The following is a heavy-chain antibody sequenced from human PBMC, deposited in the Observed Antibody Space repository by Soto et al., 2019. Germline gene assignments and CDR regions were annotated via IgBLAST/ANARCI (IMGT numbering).Heavy chain of an antibody. CDR1: GYSFTTYW. D-gene: IGHD4-4*01. Sequence: PGESLKISCKGSGYSFTTYWINWGRQMPGKGLEWMGRIDPSDSSTKYSPSFQGHVTISADNSITTAYLQWSSLKASDTAMYYCAIQEQDYYYYYGMDVWGQGAPVTVSS. V-gene: IGHV5-10-1*01. J-gene: IGHJ6*02. CDR2: IDPSDSST. CDR3: AIQEQDYYYYYGMDV.